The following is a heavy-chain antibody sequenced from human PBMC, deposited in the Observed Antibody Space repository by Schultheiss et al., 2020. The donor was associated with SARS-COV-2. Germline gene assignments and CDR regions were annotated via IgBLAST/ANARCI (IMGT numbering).Heavy chain of an antibody. D-gene: IGHD3-10*01. CDR1: GYTFTGYY. V-gene: IGHV1-18*04. CDR2: ISAYNGNT. CDR3: AREPYGSGTYYFDY. Sequence: ASVKVSCKASGYTFTGYYIHWVRQAPGQGLEWMGWISAYNGNTNYAQKLQGRVTMTTDTSTSTAYMELRSLRSDDTAVYYCAREPYGSGTYYFDYWGQGTLVTVSS. J-gene: IGHJ4*02.